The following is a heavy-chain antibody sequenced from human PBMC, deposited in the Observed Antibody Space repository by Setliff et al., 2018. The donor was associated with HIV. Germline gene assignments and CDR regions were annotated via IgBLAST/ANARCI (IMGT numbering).Heavy chain of an antibody. J-gene: IGHJ3*02. V-gene: IGHV3-15*01. Sequence: AGESLKISCAGSGFNFKNAWMSWVRQAPGKGLEWVGRIKSRVDGETTAYAAPLKGRFTISRDDSKNTLYLQMDSLSTEDTAVYYCILLGMHGAFDIWGQGTMVTVSS. CDR3: ILLGMHGAFDI. CDR2: IKSRVDGETT. D-gene: IGHD7-27*01. CDR1: GFNFKNAW.